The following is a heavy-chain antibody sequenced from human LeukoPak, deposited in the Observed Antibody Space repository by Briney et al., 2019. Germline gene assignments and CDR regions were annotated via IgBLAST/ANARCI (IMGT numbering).Heavy chain of an antibody. CDR2: IYPGDSEI. D-gene: IGHD2-15*01. CDR3: ARSVVVAATRSEGLYYFDY. CDR1: GYSFTSYW. J-gene: IGHJ4*02. Sequence: GESLKISCKGSGYSFTSYWIGWVRQMPGKGLEWMEIIYPGDSEIRYSPSFQGQVTISADKSIRTAYLQWSSLKASDTAMYYCARSVVVAATRSEGLYYFDYWGQGTLVTVSS. V-gene: IGHV5-51*01.